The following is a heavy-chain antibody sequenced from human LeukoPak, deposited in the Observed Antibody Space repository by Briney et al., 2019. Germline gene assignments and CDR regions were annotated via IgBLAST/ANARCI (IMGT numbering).Heavy chain of an antibody. V-gene: IGHV1-18*01. J-gene: IGHJ4*02. D-gene: IGHD2-15*01. Sequence: ASVKVSCKASGYTFTSYGISWVRQAPGQGLEWMRWISAYNGNTNYAQKLQGRVTMTTDTSTSTAYMELRSLRSDDTAVYYCAREVALNVPFDYWGQGTLVTVSS. CDR3: AREVALNVPFDY. CDR2: ISAYNGNT. CDR1: GYTFTSYG.